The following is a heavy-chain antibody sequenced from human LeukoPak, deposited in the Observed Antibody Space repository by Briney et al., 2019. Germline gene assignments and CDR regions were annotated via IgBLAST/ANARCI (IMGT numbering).Heavy chain of an antibody. Sequence: SETLSLTCTVSGGSINYYYWMWIRQPPGKGLEWIGYIYYSGGTHYNPSLKSRVTMLVDTSKNQFSLKLTAVTAADTAVYYCARDATVEYYYYYGMDVWGQGTTVTVSS. CDR1: GGSINYYY. CDR2: IYYSGGT. CDR3: ARDATVEYYYYYGMDV. J-gene: IGHJ6*02. D-gene: IGHD4-23*01. V-gene: IGHV4-59*01.